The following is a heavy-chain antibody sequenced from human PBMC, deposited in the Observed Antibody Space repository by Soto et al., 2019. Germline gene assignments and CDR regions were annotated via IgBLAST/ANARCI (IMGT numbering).Heavy chain of an antibody. D-gene: IGHD2-2*01. J-gene: IGHJ6*02. V-gene: IGHV1-69*12. CDR2: IIPIFGTA. Sequence: QVQLVQSGAEVKKPGSSVKVSCKASGGTFSSYAISWVRQAPGQGLEWMGGIIPIFGTANYAQKFQGRVTITAAGSTSTAYMELSSLRSEDTAVYYCVASYQPLSHYYGMDVWGQGPTVTVSS. CDR1: GGTFSSYA. CDR3: VASYQPLSHYYGMDV.